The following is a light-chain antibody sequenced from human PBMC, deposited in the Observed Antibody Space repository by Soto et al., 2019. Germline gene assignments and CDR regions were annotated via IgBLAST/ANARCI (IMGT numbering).Light chain of an antibody. CDR2: QDN. Sequence: SYELTQPPSVSVSPGQTASITCSGDKLGNKYASWYQQKPGQSPVLVIFQDNKRPSGIPERFSASNSGNTATLTISETQSMDEADYYCQAWDSGVVFGGGTKVTVL. CDR1: KLGNKY. CDR3: QAWDSGVV. J-gene: IGLJ2*01. V-gene: IGLV3-1*01.